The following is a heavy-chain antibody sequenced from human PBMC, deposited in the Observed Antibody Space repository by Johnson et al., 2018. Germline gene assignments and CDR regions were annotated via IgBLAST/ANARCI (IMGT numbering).Heavy chain of an antibody. CDR1: GFTFRNYG. CDR3: AKSLIAAMATYWYFDL. CDR2: ISYDVSNK. J-gene: IGHJ2*01. Sequence: QVQLVESGGGVVQPGRSLRLSCAASGFTFRNYGMHWVRQAPGKGLEWVAVISYDVSNKYYADSVKGRFTISRDNSKNTVYLQMNSLRAEDTAVYYCAKSLIAAMATYWYFDLWGRGTLVTVS. D-gene: IGHD5-18*01. V-gene: IGHV3-30*18.